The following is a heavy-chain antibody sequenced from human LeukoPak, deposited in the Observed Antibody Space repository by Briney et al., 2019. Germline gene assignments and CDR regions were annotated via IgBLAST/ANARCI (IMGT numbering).Heavy chain of an antibody. V-gene: IGHV4-59*01. Sequence: PSETLSLTCTVSGGSISSYYWSWIRQPPGKGLEWIGYSYYNGSTNYNPSLKSRVTISVDTSKNQFSLKLSSVTAADTAVYYCARVGEMTTLYYFDYWGQGTLVTVSS. CDR3: ARVGEMTTLYYFDY. J-gene: IGHJ4*02. CDR1: GGSISSYY. D-gene: IGHD5-24*01. CDR2: SYYNGST.